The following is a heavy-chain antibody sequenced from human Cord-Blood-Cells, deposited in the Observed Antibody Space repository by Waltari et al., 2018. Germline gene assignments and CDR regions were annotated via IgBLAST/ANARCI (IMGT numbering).Heavy chain of an antibody. J-gene: IGHJ3*02. CDR2: VEPEDGEK. D-gene: IGHD2-2*01. V-gene: IGHV1-69-2*01. CDR3: ATECGSTSVYRGDAFDN. CDR1: VYTSTDSY. Sequence: VQLIQSGAEVRKPGATVKITCKASVYTSTDSYIHWVQQAPGKGLGWMGVVEPEDGEKIYAEKFQGRVTRTAATSTDTAYRELSSVRSEDRSVDYCATECGSTSVYRGDAFDNWGQGTLVTVSS.